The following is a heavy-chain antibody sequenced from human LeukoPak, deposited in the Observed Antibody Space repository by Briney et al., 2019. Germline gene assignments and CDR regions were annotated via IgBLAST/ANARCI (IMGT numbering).Heavy chain of an antibody. Sequence: KSRESLKISCKGSGYRFNNYWIAWVRQMPGKGLEWMGIIYPGDSETRYSPSFQGQVTISADKSISTAYLQWSSLTASDTAMYYCARQPRYGMDVWGQGTTVTVSS. CDR3: ARQPRYGMDV. V-gene: IGHV5-51*01. J-gene: IGHJ6*02. CDR2: IYPGDSET. CDR1: GYRFNNYW.